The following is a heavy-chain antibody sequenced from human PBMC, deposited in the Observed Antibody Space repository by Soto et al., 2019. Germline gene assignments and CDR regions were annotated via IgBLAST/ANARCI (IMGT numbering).Heavy chain of an antibody. V-gene: IGHV3-30-3*01. CDR2: ISYDGSDK. Sequence: GGSLRLSCVASGFTFSRYTMHWVRQAPGKGLDWVAVISYDGSDKYYADSVKGRFSISRGNSKNTLYLQINSLRAEDTAVFYCARATDPYSRGWLFDYWGQGTPVTVSS. J-gene: IGHJ4*02. D-gene: IGHD6-19*01. CDR3: ARATDPYSRGWLFDY. CDR1: GFTFSRYT.